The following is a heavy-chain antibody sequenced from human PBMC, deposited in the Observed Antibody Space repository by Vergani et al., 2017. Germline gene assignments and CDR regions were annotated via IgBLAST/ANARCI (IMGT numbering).Heavy chain of an antibody. J-gene: IGHJ5*02. Sequence: QVQLQESGPGLVKPSQTLSLTCTVSGGSISSGDYYWSWIRQPPGKGLEWIGYIFQSGSPDYNASLKSRVNISLDKSKNLLSLRLNSVTAADTAVYYCARGETRTDWFDPWGQGTLVTVSS. CDR1: GGSISSGDYY. V-gene: IGHV4-30-4*08. CDR3: ARGETRTDWFDP. CDR2: IFQSGSP. D-gene: IGHD3/OR15-3a*01.